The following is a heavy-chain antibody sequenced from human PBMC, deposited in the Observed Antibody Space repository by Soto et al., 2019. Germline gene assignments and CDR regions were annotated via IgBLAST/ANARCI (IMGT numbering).Heavy chain of an antibody. CDR2: ISGSGGST. J-gene: IGHJ3*02. D-gene: IGHD3-22*01. CDR1: GFTFSSYA. V-gene: IGHV3-23*01. CDR3: AKVSMIVVVIGAFDI. Sequence: GSLSLSCAASGFTFSSYAMRWVRQAPGKGLEWVSAISGSGGSTYYADSVKGRFTISRDNSKNTLYLQMNSLRAEDTAVYYCAKVSMIVVVIGAFDIWGQGTMVTVSS.